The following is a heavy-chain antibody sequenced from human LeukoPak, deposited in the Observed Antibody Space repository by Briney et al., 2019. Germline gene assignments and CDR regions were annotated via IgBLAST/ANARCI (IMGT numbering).Heavy chain of an antibody. CDR1: GFTFSSSW. J-gene: IGHJ4*02. CDR2: IKEDGSEK. V-gene: IGHV3-7*01. Sequence: GGSLRLSCAASGFTFSSSWITWVRQTPGKGLEWVANIKEDGSEKYYVDSVKGRFTISRDNAKNSLYLQMNSLRAEDTALYYCATDVGADWGQGTLVTVSS. CDR3: ATDVGAD.